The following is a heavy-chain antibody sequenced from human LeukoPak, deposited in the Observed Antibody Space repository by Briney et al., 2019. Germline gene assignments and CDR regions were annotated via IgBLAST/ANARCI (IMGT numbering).Heavy chain of an antibody. CDR2: IWYDGSNK. D-gene: IGHD3-22*01. Sequence: GGSLRLSCAASGFTFSSYGMHWVRQAPGKGLEWVAFIWYDGSNKYYADSVKGRFTISRDNSKNTLYLQMNSLKPEDTAVYYCAKDPRAYDSSGYYYFYCWGQGTLVTVSS. CDR1: GFTFSSYG. CDR3: AKDPRAYDSSGYYYFYC. V-gene: IGHV3-30*02. J-gene: IGHJ4*02.